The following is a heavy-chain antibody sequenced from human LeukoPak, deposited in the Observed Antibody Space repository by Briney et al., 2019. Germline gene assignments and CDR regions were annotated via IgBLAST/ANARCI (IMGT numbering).Heavy chain of an antibody. J-gene: IGHJ4*02. D-gene: IGHD3-9*01. CDR1: GGTFSSYA. CDR2: IIPIFGTA. V-gene: IGHV1-69*13. CDR3: ARGRNPHYDILTGYSPPHYFDY. Sequence: ASVKVSCKASGGTFSSYAISWVRQVPGQGLEWMGGIIPIFGTANYAQKFQGRVTITADESTSTAYMELSSLRSEDTAVYYCARGRNPHYDILTGYSPPHYFDYWGQGTLVTVSS.